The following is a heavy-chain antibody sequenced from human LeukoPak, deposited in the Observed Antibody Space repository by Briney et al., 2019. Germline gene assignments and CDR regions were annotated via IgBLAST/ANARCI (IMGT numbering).Heavy chain of an antibody. V-gene: IGHV3-48*01. Sequence: GGSLRLSCAASGFTFSSYWMSWVRQAPGKGLEWVSYISSSSSAIYHADSVKGRFTISRDNAKNSLFLQMNSLRADDTAVYYCAREYSSSSGRAFDIWGQGTMVTVSS. CDR1: GFTFSSYW. J-gene: IGHJ3*02. CDR2: ISSSSSAI. D-gene: IGHD6-6*01. CDR3: AREYSSSSGRAFDI.